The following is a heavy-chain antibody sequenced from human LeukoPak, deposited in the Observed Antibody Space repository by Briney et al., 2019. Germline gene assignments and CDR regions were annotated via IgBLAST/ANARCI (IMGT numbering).Heavy chain of an antibody. CDR3: AKDREYQPYYYDSSGYYFDY. Sequence: PGGSLRLSCAASGFTFSSYSVNWVRQAPGKGLEWVSSISTSSSYIYYADSVKGRFTISRDNAKNSLYLQMNSLRAEGTDVYYCAKDREYQPYYYDSSGYYFDYWGQGTLVTVSS. CDR1: GFTFSSYS. CDR2: ISTSSSYI. V-gene: IGHV3-21*01. D-gene: IGHD3-22*01. J-gene: IGHJ4*02.